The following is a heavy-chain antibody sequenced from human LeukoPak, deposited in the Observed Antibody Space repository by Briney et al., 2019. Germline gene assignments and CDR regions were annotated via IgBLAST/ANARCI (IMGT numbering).Heavy chain of an antibody. Sequence: GGALRLSCITSGFTFSNYGMHWVRQAPGKGREWVAFVQYDGNNKYYAESVKGRFTISSDNSRTTLFLQMNSLRAEDTAIYYCAKDQNIVGVPGAVVISGILDYWGQGALVTVSS. CDR2: VQYDGNNK. J-gene: IGHJ4*02. D-gene: IGHD2-2*01. CDR3: AKDQNIVGVPGAVVISGILDY. CDR1: GFTFSNYG. V-gene: IGHV3-30*02.